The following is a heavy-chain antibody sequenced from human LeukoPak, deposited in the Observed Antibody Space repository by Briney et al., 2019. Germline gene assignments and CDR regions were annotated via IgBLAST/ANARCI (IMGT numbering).Heavy chain of an antibody. Sequence: SETLSLTCAVSGVSITNTNWWSWVRQPPGKGLEWIGEINHSGSTNYNPSLKSRLSISIDTSKNHFTLRLSSVTAADTAVCYCARGLPIISMLRGVKPSVMFDSWGQGTLVTVSS. V-gene: IGHV4-4*02. J-gene: IGHJ5*01. CDR2: INHSGST. D-gene: IGHD3-10*01. CDR3: ARGLPIISMLRGVKPSVMFDS. CDR1: GVSITNTNW.